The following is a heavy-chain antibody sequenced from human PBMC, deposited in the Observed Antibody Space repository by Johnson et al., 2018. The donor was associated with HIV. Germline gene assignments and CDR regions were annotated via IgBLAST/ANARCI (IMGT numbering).Heavy chain of an antibody. D-gene: IGHD6-13*01. J-gene: IGHJ2*01. CDR3: ARELVLYSRGWY. CDR1: GFTFSNAW. V-gene: IGHV3-15*01. Sequence: PGGSLRLSCAASGFTFSNAWMSWVRQAPGKGLEWVGRIQSKTDGGTTDYAAPVKGRFTISRDDSKNTLSLQMNSLKTEDTAVYYCARELVLYSRGWY. CDR2: IQSKTDGGTT.